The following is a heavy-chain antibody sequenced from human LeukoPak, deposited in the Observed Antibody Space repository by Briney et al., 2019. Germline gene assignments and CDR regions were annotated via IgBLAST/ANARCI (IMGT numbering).Heavy chain of an antibody. D-gene: IGHD6-25*01. CDR3: AKARGGDLDYYYLDV. Sequence: PGGSLRLSCAASGFTFSSYEMNWVRQAPGKGLEWVSYISSSGSTIYYADSVKGRFTISRDNSKNTLYLQMNSLRAEDTAVYYCAKARGGDLDYYYLDVWGKGTTVTISS. CDR2: ISSSGSTI. J-gene: IGHJ6*03. V-gene: IGHV3-48*03. CDR1: GFTFSSYE.